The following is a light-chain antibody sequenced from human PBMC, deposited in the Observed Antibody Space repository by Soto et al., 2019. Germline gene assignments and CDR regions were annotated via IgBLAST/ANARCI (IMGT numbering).Light chain of an antibody. Sequence: DIQMTQSPSSVSASVGDRVTISCRASQDISDGVAWYQQKPGQAPNLLIYAASKFQSGVPSRFIGSGSGTDFTLTITSLQPEDFATYYCQQANRFPPTFGGGTKVDI. CDR3: QQANRFPPT. V-gene: IGKV1-12*01. CDR1: QDISDG. J-gene: IGKJ4*01. CDR2: AAS.